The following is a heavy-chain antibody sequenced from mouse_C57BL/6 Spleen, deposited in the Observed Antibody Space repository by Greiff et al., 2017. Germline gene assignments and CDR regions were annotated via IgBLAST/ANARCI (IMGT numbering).Heavy chain of an antibody. D-gene: IGHD2-5*01. CDR3: AIRDSNYWYFDV. CDR1: GYTFTSYW. Sequence: QVQLQQPGAELVKPGASVKVSCKASGYTFTSYWMHWVKQRPGQGLEWIGRLHPSDSDTNYTQKFKGKATLTVDKSSSTAYMQLSSLTSEDSSVYYCAIRDSNYWYFDVWGTGTTVTVSA. J-gene: IGHJ1*03. CDR2: LHPSDSDT. V-gene: IGHV1-74*01.